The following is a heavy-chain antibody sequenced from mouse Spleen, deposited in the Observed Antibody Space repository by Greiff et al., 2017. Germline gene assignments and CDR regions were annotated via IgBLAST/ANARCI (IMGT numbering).Heavy chain of an antibody. CDR2: IWSGGST. CDR1: GFSLTSYG. Sequence: QVQLQQSGPGLVQPSQSLSITCTVSGFSLTSYGVHWVRQSPGKGLEWLGVIWSGGSTDYNAAFISRLSISKDNSKSQVFFKMNSLQADDTAIYYCARGEVRSLWYVDVWGRGTTVTDSS. D-gene: IGHD2-14*01. J-gene: IGHJ1*03. V-gene: IGHV2-2*01. CDR3: ARGEVRSLWYVDV.